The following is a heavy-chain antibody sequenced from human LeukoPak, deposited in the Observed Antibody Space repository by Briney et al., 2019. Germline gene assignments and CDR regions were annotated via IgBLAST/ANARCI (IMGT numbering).Heavy chain of an antibody. Sequence: SETLSLTCSVSGGSISSSYWSWIRQAPGKGPEWIGYIFYTGSNDYSPSLKSRVTISVDTSKNQFSLRVNSVTAADTAVYYCARAIYSRAWYASDIWGQGTVVTVSS. J-gene: IGHJ3*02. D-gene: IGHD6-19*01. CDR2: IFYTGSN. CDR1: GGSISSSY. CDR3: ARAIYSRAWYASDI. V-gene: IGHV4-59*01.